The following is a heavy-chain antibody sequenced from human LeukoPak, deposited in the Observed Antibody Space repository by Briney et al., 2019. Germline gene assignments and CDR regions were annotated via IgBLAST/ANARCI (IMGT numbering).Heavy chain of an antibody. J-gene: IGHJ5*02. D-gene: IGHD2-2*01. V-gene: IGHV4-4*07. Sequence: SDTLSLTCSVSGASITSYYWSWIRQPAGKGLEWIGRIYSNGRTDYNPSLKSRVTISVDKSKNQLSLKLNSVTAADTAVYYCARDLYCTTTTCYWFDPWGRGILVTVSS. CDR2: IYSNGRT. CDR1: GASITSYY. CDR3: ARDLYCTTTTCYWFDP.